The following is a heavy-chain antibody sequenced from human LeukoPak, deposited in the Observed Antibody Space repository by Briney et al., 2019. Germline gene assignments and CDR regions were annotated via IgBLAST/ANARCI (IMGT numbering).Heavy chain of an antibody. CDR1: GFTFSDHY. D-gene: IGHD1-26*01. J-gene: IGHJ4*02. V-gene: IGHV3-72*01. CDR3: ARLRGATTGYFDY. CDR2: TRNKANSYTT. Sequence: GGSLRLSCAASGFTFSDHYMDWVRQAPGKGLEWVGRTRNKANSYTTEYAASVKGRFTISRDDSKNTLYLQMNSLRAEDTAVYYCARLRGATTGYFDYWGQGTLVTVSS.